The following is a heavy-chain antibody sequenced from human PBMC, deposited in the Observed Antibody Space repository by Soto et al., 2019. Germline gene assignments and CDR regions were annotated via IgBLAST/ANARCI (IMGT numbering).Heavy chain of an antibody. D-gene: IGHD2-15*01. CDR3: ARTDMRGQWAAWY. CDR1: GDSVSSGSSY. J-gene: IGHJ4*02. CDR2: IYSSGST. Sequence: QVQLQESGPGLVKPSETLSLSCTVSGDSVSSGSSYWSWVRQPPGKGLEWIGYIYSSGSTNYNPSLKSRVTISVDTANNQFSLKLSSVSAADTAVYYCARTDMRGQWAAWYLGQGTLVTVSS. V-gene: IGHV4-61*01.